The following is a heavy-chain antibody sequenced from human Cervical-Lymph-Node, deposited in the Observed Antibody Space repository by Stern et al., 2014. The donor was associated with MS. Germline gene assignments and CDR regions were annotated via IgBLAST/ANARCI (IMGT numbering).Heavy chain of an antibody. J-gene: IGHJ6*02. CDR2: IDYNGGST. CDR1: GFIFDDYG. V-gene: IGHV3-20*01. CDR3: ARAFCTGGFCYSFPFYGMDV. D-gene: IGHD2-8*02. Sequence: EVQLVESGGGVVRPGGSLRLSCAASGFIFDDYGMSWVRQVPGKGPEWVSAIDYNGGSTEYAASVEGRFTISRDNAKKSLYLLMNSLIVEDTAVYHCARAFCTGGFCYSFPFYGMDVWGQGTTVTVSS.